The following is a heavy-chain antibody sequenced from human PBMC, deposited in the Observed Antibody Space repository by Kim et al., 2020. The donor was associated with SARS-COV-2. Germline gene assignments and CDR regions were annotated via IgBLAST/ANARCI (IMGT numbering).Heavy chain of an antibody. Sequence: SETLSLTCTVSGASVSTDVYYWSWIRQPPGKGLEWIGYIFYSGATYYNPSLKSRVTLSVDASKNQFSLKLDSVTAADTAVYYCARAPTTTTDYWGQGTLVTVSS. CDR2: IFYSGAT. CDR3: ARAPTTTTDY. D-gene: IGHD1-1*01. CDR1: GASVSTDVYY. J-gene: IGHJ4*02. V-gene: IGHV4-30-4*01.